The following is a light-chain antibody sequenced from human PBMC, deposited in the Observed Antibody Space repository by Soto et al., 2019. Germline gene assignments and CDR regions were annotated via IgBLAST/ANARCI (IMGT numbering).Light chain of an antibody. V-gene: IGLV1-47*01. CDR2: RND. CDR3: AAWDDSLSGRL. J-gene: IGLJ2*01. Sequence: SVLTQPPSASGTPGQRVTFSCSGASSNIGSHYVYWYQQLPGTAPKLLMYRNDQRPSGVPDRFSGSKSGTSASLAISGLRSEDEADYYCAAWDDSLSGRLFGGGTKLTVL. CDR1: SSNIGSHY.